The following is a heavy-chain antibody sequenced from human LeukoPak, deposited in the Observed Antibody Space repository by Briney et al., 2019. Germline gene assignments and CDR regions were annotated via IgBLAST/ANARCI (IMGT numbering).Heavy chain of an antibody. J-gene: IGHJ4*02. V-gene: IGHV3-23*01. CDR3: AKSSYYDSSGYYREYYFDY. D-gene: IGHD3-22*01. Sequence: GGSLRLSCAASGFTFSSSAMSWVRQVPGKGLEWVSGISASGGSTNYADSVRGRFTISRDNSKNTLYVQMNSLRDEDTALYYCAKSSYYDSSGYYREYYFDYWGQGTLVTVSS. CDR1: GFTFSSSA. CDR2: ISASGGST.